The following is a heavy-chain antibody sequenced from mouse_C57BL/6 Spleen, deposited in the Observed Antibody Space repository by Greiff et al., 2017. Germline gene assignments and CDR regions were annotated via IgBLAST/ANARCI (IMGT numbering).Heavy chain of an antibody. D-gene: IGHD2-5*01. V-gene: IGHV1-64*01. CDR1: GYTFTSYW. J-gene: IGHJ1*03. CDR3: ASPYSNQGYWYFDV. CDR2: IHPNSGST. Sequence: QVQLQQPGAELVKPGASVKLSCKASGYTFTSYWMHWVKQRPGQGLEWIGMIHPNSGSTNYNEKFKSKATLTVDKSSSTAYMQLSSLTSEYSAVYYCASPYSNQGYWYFDVWGKGTTVTVSS.